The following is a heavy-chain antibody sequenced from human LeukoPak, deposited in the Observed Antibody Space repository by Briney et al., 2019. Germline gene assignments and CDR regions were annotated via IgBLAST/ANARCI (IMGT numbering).Heavy chain of an antibody. V-gene: IGHV3-13*01. D-gene: IGHD4-17*01. CDR3: ARNLDDYGDYYYYGMDV. J-gene: IGHJ6*02. CDR2: IGTAGDT. Sequence: PGGSLRLSCAASGFTFSSYDMHWVRQATGKGLEWVSAIGTAGDTYYPGSVKGRFTISRENAKNSLYLQMNSLRAEDTAVYYCARNLDDYGDYYYYGMDVWGQGTTVTVSS. CDR1: GFTFSSYD.